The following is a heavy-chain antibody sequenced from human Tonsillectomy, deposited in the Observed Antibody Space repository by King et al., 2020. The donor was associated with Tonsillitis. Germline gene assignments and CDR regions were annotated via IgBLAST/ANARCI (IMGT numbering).Heavy chain of an antibody. Sequence: EVQLVESGGGLVKPGGSLRLSCAASGFTFSSYSMNWVRQAPGKGLEWVSSISSSSSYIYYADSVKGRVTISRDNAKNSLYLQMNSLRAEDTAVYYCASGRTEWELPRVEYWGQGTLVTVSS. CDR3: ASGRTEWELPRVEY. V-gene: IGHV3-21*01. CDR2: ISSSSSYI. D-gene: IGHD1-26*01. J-gene: IGHJ4*02. CDR1: GFTFSSYS.